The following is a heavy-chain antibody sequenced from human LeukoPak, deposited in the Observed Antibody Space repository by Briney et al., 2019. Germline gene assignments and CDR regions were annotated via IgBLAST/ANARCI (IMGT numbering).Heavy chain of an antibody. V-gene: IGHV1-2*02. Sequence: ASVKVSCKASGYTFTGYYIHWVRQAPGQGLEWMGWINPNGGGTNYAQKFRGRVTMTRDTSISTAYMEVSRLRSDDTAMFYCARETGTTFKYFDNWGQGTLVTVSS. CDR3: ARETGTTFKYFDN. CDR2: INPNGGGT. J-gene: IGHJ4*02. D-gene: IGHD1-7*01. CDR1: GYTFTGYY.